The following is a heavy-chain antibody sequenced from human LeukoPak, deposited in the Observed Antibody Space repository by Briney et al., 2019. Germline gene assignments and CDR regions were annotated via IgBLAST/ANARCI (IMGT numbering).Heavy chain of an antibody. Sequence: SGGSLRLSCAASGFTFSSYAMSWVRQAPGKGLEWVSAISGSGGSTYYADSVKGRFTISRDNSKNSLYLQMNSLRAEDTAVYYCARDKNYGDSWDYWGQGTLVTVSS. V-gene: IGHV3-23*01. J-gene: IGHJ4*02. CDR1: GFTFSSYA. CDR3: ARDKNYGDSWDY. CDR2: ISGSGGST. D-gene: IGHD4-17*01.